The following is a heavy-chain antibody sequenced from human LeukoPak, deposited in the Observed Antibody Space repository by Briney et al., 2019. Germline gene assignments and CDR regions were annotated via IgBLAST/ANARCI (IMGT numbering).Heavy chain of an antibody. CDR1: GFSFSSYW. V-gene: IGHV3-7*01. J-gene: IGHJ4*02. CDR2: IKQDGSEK. CDR3: ASHDYGDFAPWFDY. Sequence: PGGSLRLSCAASGFSFSSYWMSWVRQAPGKGLERVTNIKQDGSEKYYVDSVKGRFTISRDNAKNSLYLQMNSLRAEDTAVYYCASHDYGDFAPWFDYWGQGTLVTVSS. D-gene: IGHD4-17*01.